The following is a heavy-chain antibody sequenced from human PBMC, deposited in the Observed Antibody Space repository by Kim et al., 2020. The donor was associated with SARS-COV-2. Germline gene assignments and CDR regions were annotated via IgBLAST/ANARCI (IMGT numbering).Heavy chain of an antibody. J-gene: IGHJ4*02. D-gene: IGHD6-19*01. CDR3: ARHRDNSSGWYPWQIGSNYFDY. Sequence: SETLSLTCTVSGGSISSSSYYWGWIRQPPGKGLEWIGSIYYSGSTYYNPSLKSRVTISVDTSKNQFSLKLSSVTAADTAVYYCARHRDNSSGWYPWQIGSNYFDYWGQGTLVTVSS. CDR1: GGSISSSSYY. V-gene: IGHV4-39*01. CDR2: IYYSGST.